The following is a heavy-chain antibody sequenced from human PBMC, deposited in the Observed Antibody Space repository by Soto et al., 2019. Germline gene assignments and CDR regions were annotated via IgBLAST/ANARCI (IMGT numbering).Heavy chain of an antibody. CDR1: GGSISSGGYS. Sequence: QLQLQESGSGLVKPSQTLSLTCAVSGGSISSGGYSWSWIRQPPGKGLEWIGYIYHSGSTYYNPSLKSRVTIAADRSKNQFSLKLSSVTAADTAVYYCARMKYSSGWYYWFDPWGQGTLVTVSS. CDR2: IYHSGST. CDR3: ARMKYSSGWYYWFDP. J-gene: IGHJ5*02. D-gene: IGHD6-19*01. V-gene: IGHV4-30-2*01.